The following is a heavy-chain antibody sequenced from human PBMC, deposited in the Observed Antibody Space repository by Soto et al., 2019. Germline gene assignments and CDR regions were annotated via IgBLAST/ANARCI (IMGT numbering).Heavy chain of an antibody. CDR2: ISYDGSSK. Sequence: QVQLVESGGGVVQPGRSLRLSCAASGFTFSTYTMHWVRQAPGKGLEWVAVISYDGSSKNYADSVKGRFTISRDNSKNTLYLQMNSLRAEDTAVYYCARSYYDFWSGYPYDAFDIWGQGTMVTVSS. J-gene: IGHJ3*02. CDR3: ARSYYDFWSGYPYDAFDI. V-gene: IGHV3-30-3*01. D-gene: IGHD3-3*01. CDR1: GFTFSTYT.